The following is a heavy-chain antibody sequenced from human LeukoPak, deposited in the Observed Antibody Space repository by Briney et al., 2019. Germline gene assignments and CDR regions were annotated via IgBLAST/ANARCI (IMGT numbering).Heavy chain of an antibody. CDR2: IYHSGST. D-gene: IGHD4-17*01. CDR1: GGSISSSGYY. CDR3: ARARKNDYGDRDAFDI. J-gene: IGHJ3*02. Sequence: SETLSLTCTVSGGSISSSGYYWGWIRQPPGKGLEWIGSIYHSGSTYNNPSLKSRVTISVDTSKNQFSLNLNSVTAADTAVYYCARARKNDYGDRDAFDIWAKGQWSPSLQ. V-gene: IGHV4-39*07.